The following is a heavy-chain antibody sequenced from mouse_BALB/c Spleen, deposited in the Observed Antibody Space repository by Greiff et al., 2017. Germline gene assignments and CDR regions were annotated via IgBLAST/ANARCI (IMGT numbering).Heavy chain of an antibody. V-gene: IGHV3-6*02. Sequence: EVKLVESGPGLVKPSQSLSLTCSVTGYSITSGYYWNWIRQFPGNKLEWMGYISYDGSNNYNPSLKNRISITRDTSKNQFFLKLNSVTTEDTATYYCARDPNWDAWFAYWGQGTLVTVSA. CDR1: GYSITSGYY. CDR2: ISYDGSN. D-gene: IGHD4-1*01. J-gene: IGHJ3*01. CDR3: ARDPNWDAWFAY.